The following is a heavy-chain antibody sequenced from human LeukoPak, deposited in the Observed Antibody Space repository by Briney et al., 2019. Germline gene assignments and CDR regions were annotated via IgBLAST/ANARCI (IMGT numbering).Heavy chain of an antibody. D-gene: IGHD1-26*01. V-gene: IGHV3-7*01. CDR3: ARDKIVGPTTLDY. CDR2: IKQDGYEK. Sequence: GGSLRLSCAASGFTFSRSWMHWVRQAPEKGLEWVANIKQDGYEKYYVDSVKGRFTISRDNAKNSLYLQMNSLRADDTAIYYCARDKIVGPTTLDYWGQGTLVTVSS. J-gene: IGHJ4*02. CDR1: GFTFSRSW.